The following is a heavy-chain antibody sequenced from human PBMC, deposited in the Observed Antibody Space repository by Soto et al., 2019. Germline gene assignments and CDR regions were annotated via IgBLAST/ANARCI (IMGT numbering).Heavy chain of an antibody. V-gene: IGHV3-7*01. J-gene: IGHJ6*03. CDR1: GFTFSSYW. CDR2: IKQDGSEK. CDR3: ARELALGQQLSVHYYYYMDV. D-gene: IGHD6-13*01. Sequence: GGSLRLSCAASGFTFSSYWMSWVRQAPGKGLEWVANIKQDGSEKYYVDSVKGRFTISRDNAKNSLYLQMNSLRAEDTAVYYCARELALGQQLSVHYYYYMDVWGKGTTVTVSS.